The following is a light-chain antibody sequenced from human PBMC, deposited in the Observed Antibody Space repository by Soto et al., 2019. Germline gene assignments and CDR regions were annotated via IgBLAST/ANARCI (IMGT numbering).Light chain of an antibody. V-gene: IGKV3D-15*01. CDR3: QQYNTWPFT. Sequence: EIVLTQSPATLSVSPGESATLSCRAIQDGNIDLVWYQQKPGQAPKVLMFSASARETGIPARFSGGGSETEFTLTISGLQPEDSAVYYCQQYNTWPFTFGPGTKVDIK. CDR2: SAS. CDR1: QDGNID. J-gene: IGKJ3*01.